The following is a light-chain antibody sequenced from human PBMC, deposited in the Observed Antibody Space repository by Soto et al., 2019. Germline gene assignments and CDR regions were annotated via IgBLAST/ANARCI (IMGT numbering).Light chain of an antibody. Sequence: QSVLTQPPSVYGAPGQRITISCTGSSSNIGAGYPIHWYQQLPGTAPRLLIFGNTIRPSGVPARFSGSRSGLSITWLQAEDEADYYCQSYDSSRSGYVFGGGTKVTVL. CDR3: QSYDSSRSGYV. J-gene: IGLJ1*01. CDR2: GNT. CDR1: SSNIGAGYP. V-gene: IGLV1-40*01.